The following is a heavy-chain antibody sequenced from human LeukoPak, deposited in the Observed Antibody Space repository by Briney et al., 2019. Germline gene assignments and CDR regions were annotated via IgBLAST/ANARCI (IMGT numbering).Heavy chain of an antibody. CDR2: IYTSGST. Sequence: HSETLSLTCTVSGSSISTYYWSWFRQPAGKGLEWIGRIYTSGSTNYNPSLKSRVTMAVDTSKNQFSLKLSSVTAADTAVYYCAREGSTPTSYFDYWGQGTLVTVSS. CDR3: AREGSTPTSYFDY. D-gene: IGHD5/OR15-5a*01. J-gene: IGHJ4*02. V-gene: IGHV4-4*07. CDR1: GSSISTYY.